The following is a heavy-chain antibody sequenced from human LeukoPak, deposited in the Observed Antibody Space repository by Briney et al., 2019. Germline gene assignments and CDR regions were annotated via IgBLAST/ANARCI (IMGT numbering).Heavy chain of an antibody. J-gene: IGHJ6*03. D-gene: IGHD6-19*01. CDR3: ARGPGTDRSGWAHYDYYYYMDV. CDR1: GYTFTSYG. Sequence: AASVTVSCTASGYTFTSYGMHWVRQAPGQGLEWVGCMSAYNGNTNYAQKLQGRVTMTTDTSTSTAYMELRSLRSDDADVYYCARGPGTDRSGWAHYDYYYYMDVWGKGTPVTVSS. CDR2: MSAYNGNT. V-gene: IGHV1-18*01.